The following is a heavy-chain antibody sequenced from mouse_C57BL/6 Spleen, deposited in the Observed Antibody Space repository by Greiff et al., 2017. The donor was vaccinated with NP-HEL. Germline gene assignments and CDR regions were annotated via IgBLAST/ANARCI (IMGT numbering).Heavy chain of an antibody. V-gene: IGHV1-75*01. Sequence: VKLVESGPELVKPGASVKISCKASGYTFTDYYINWVKQRPGQGLEWIGWIFPGSGSTYYNEKFKGKATLTVDKSSSTAYMLLSSLTSEDSAVYFCARESGLYDPYYAMDYWGQGTSVTVSS. CDR2: IFPGSGST. J-gene: IGHJ4*01. CDR3: ARESGLYDPYYAMDY. D-gene: IGHD2-3*01. CDR1: GYTFTDYY.